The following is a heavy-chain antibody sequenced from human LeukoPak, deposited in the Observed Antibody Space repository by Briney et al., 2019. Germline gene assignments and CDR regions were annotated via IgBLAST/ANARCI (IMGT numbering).Heavy chain of an antibody. CDR3: ARDLPSTSNWELDY. D-gene: IGHD7-27*01. CDR2: INPNSGGT. Sequence: ASVKVSCKASGYTFTSYDINWVRQTTGQGLEWMGRINPNSGGTDDAQNFQDRVTMTRDTSINTAYMELSRLTSDDTAVYYCARDLPSTSNWELDYWGQGTLVTVSS. V-gene: IGHV1-2*06. J-gene: IGHJ4*02. CDR1: GYTFTSYD.